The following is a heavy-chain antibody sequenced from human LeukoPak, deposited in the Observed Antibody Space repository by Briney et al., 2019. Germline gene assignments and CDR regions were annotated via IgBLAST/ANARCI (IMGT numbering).Heavy chain of an antibody. V-gene: IGHV4-59*08. D-gene: IGHD1-26*01. CDR1: GGSISSYY. CDR2: IYYSGST. CDR3: ARGGLLRGSAFDI. Sequence: SETLSLTCTVSGGSISSYYWSWIRQPPGKGLEWIGYIYYSGSTNYNPSLKSRVTISVDTSKNQFSLKLSSVTAADTAVYYCARGGLLRGSAFDIWGQATMVTVSS. J-gene: IGHJ3*02.